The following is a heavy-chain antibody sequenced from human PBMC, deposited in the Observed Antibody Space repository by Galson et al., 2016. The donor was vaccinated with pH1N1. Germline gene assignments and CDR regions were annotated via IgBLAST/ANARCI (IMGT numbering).Heavy chain of an antibody. CDR2: MTYDGSNA. CDR1: GFTFSSYG. CDR3: AGDRDGKGLDS. J-gene: IGHJ4*02. V-gene: IGHV3-30*03. Sequence: SLRLSCAASGFTFSSYGMHWVRQAPGKGLQWVAVMTYDGSNAYYADSVKGRFTISRDNSKNTLYLQIYTLRPEDTAVYYCAGDRDGKGLDSWGQGILVTVSS.